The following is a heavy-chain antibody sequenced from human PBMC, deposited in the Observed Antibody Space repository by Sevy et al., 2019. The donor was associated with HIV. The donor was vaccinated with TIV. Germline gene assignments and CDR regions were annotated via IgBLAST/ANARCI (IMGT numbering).Heavy chain of an antibody. CDR1: GYTFNSYS. V-gene: IGHV1-18*01. D-gene: IGHD6-19*01. CDR3: AKSRGSSGFLH. J-gene: IGHJ4*02. CDR2: VSPHNADR. Sequence: ASVKVSSKTSGYTFNSYSITWVRQAPGQGLEWMGWVSPHNADRNVAQRFQGRVTLTTDTSTVTAYMELRSLRSDDTALYYCAKSRGSSGFLHWGPGTMVTVSS.